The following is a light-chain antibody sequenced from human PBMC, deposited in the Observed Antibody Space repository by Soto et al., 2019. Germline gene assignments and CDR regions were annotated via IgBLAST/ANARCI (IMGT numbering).Light chain of an antibody. V-gene: IGLV2-14*01. CDR1: SSDIGAYDY. CDR2: EVS. J-gene: IGLJ1*01. Sequence: QSALTQPPSASGSPGQSVIISCAGSSSDIGAYDYVSWFQQHPGKAPKLLIYEVSRRPSGVSNRFSGSKSGNTASLTISGLQAEDEADYYCTSYTSSSTLYVFGSGTKLTVL. CDR3: TSYTSSSTLYV.